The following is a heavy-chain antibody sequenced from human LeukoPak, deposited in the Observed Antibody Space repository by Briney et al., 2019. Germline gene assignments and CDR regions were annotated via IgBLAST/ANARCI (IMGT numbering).Heavy chain of an antibody. Sequence: GGSLRLSCAASGFTFSSYSMNWVRQAPGNGLEWVSYISSSSSTIYYADSVKGRFTISRDNAKNSLYLQMNSLRDEDTAVYYCARDGGTYDYDSSGYSQFDYWGQGTLVTVSS. V-gene: IGHV3-48*02. J-gene: IGHJ4*02. CDR3: ARDGGTYDYDSSGYSQFDY. CDR2: ISSSSSTI. CDR1: GFTFSSYS. D-gene: IGHD3-22*01.